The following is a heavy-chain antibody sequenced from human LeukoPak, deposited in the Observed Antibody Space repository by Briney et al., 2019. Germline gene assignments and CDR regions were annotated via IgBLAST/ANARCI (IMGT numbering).Heavy chain of an antibody. CDR1: GGPIRRYY. D-gene: IGHD3-9*01. Sequence: SETLSLPCSVSGGPIRRYYWSWIRQPAGKGLEWIGHIYSSGSTKYNPSLEGRVSMLVNMPENQFSLKEISVPAADAAVVYWAKDDRAAVTIIDVFDIWGQGTVVTVSS. J-gene: IGHJ3*02. CDR3: AKDDRAAVTIIDVFDI. V-gene: IGHV4-4*07. CDR2: IYSSGST.